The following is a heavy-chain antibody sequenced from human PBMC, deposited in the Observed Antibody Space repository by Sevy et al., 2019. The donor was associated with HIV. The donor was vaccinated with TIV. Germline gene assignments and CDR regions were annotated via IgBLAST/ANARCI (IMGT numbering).Heavy chain of an antibody. CDR3: ARDAGNGDYGFYAFDI. Sequence: GGSLRLSCAASGFTFSSYAMHWVRQAPGKGLEWVAVISYDGSNKYYADSVKGRFTISRDNSKNKLYLQMNSLRAEDTAVYYCARDAGNGDYGFYAFDIWGQGTMVTVSS. V-gene: IGHV3-30-3*01. CDR2: ISYDGSNK. D-gene: IGHD4-17*01. CDR1: GFTFSSYA. J-gene: IGHJ3*02.